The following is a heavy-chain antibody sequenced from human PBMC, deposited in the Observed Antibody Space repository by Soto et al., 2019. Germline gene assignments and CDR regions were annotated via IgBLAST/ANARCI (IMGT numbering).Heavy chain of an antibody. CDR3: AKRGREGGGYFQH. J-gene: IGHJ1*01. Sequence: QVQLVESGGGVVQPGRSLRLSCAASGFTFSSYGMHWVRQAPGKGLEWVAVISYDGSNKYYADSVKGRFTISRDNSKNTLYLQMNSLRAEDTAVYYCAKRGREGGGYFQHWGQGTLVTVSS. V-gene: IGHV3-30*18. CDR1: GFTFSSYG. D-gene: IGHD1-26*01. CDR2: ISYDGSNK.